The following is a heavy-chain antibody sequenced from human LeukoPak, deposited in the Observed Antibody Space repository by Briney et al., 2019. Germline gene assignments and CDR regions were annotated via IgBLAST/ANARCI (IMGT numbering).Heavy chain of an antibody. CDR1: GGSISSYY. V-gene: IGHV4-4*07. D-gene: IGHD3-10*01. CDR2: IYTSGST. CDR3: ARESYYYGSVSFDY. Sequence: PSETLSLTCTVSGGSISSYYWSWIRQPAGKGLEWIGRIYTSGSTNYNPSLKSRVTMSVGTSKNQFSLKLSSVTAADTAVYYCARESYYYGSVSFDYWGQGTLVTVSS. J-gene: IGHJ4*02.